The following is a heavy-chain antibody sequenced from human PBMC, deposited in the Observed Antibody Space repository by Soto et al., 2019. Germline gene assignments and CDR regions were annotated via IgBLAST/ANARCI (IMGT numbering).Heavy chain of an antibody. J-gene: IGHJ3*02. CDR1: GFTFSNAW. D-gene: IGHD1-26*01. Sequence: GGSLRLSCAASGFTFSNAWMSWVRQAPGKGLEWVGRIKSKTDGGTTDYAAPVKGRFTISRDDSKNTLYLQMNSLKTEDTVVYYCTTDQHRGATTAFDIWGQGTMVTVSS. CDR3: TTDQHRGATTAFDI. V-gene: IGHV3-15*01. CDR2: IKSKTDGGTT.